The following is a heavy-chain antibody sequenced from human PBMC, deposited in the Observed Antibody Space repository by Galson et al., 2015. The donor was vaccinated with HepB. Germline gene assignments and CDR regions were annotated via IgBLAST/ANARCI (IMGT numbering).Heavy chain of an antibody. D-gene: IGHD3-3*01. V-gene: IGHV1-69*01. CDR3: ARAGLTIFGVVIHYYFDY. CDR2: IIPIFGTA. Sequence: SCKASGGTFSSYAIRWVRQAPGQGLEWMGGIIPIFGTANYAQKFQGRVTITADESTSTAYMELSSLRSEDTAVYYCARAGLTIFGVVIHYYFDYWGQGTLVTVSS. CDR1: GGTFSSYA. J-gene: IGHJ4*02.